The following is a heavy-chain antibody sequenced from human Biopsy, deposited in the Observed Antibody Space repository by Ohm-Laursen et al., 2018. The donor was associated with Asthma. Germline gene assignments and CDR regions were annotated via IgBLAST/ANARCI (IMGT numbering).Heavy chain of an antibody. Sequence: ASVKVSCKASGYNFISFAIHWVRQTPGQRLEWMGWVNTGNGDTKYSQKFQGRVTITRDTSASTAYTELRSLRSEDTATYYCARTYYDFLTGQVKDVFGVWGQGTMVTVSS. CDR1: GYNFISFA. J-gene: IGHJ3*01. CDR3: ARTYYDFLTGQVKDVFGV. D-gene: IGHD3-9*01. V-gene: IGHV1-3*04. CDR2: VNTGNGDT.